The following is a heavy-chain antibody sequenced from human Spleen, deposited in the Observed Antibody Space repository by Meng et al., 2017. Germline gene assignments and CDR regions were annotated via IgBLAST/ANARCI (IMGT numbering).Heavy chain of an antibody. V-gene: IGHV4-61*02. Sequence: SETLSLTCTVSGGSISSGGYYWHWIRQPAGKGLEWIGRIQGSGSTDYNPSLKSRVTMSADTSKNQFSLKLTSVTAADTAVYYCARYFAWLEGWFDPWGQGTLVTVSS. D-gene: IGHD3-9*01. J-gene: IGHJ5*02. CDR3: ARYFAWLEGWFDP. CDR2: IQGSGST. CDR1: GGSISSGGYY.